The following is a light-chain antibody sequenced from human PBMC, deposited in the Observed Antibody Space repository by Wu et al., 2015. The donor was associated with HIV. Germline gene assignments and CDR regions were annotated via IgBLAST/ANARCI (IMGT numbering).Light chain of an antibody. CDR2: DAS. CDR3: QQYGTSRYS. J-gene: IGKJ2*03. Sequence: EFVLTQSPATLSLSPGERATLSCGASQSVSNNYLAWYQQKPGLAPRLVIYDASSRATGIPDRFSGSGSGKDFTLTISRLEPEDFAVYYCQQYGTSRYSFGQGTKGRDQT. V-gene: IGKV3D-20*01. CDR1: QSVSNNY.